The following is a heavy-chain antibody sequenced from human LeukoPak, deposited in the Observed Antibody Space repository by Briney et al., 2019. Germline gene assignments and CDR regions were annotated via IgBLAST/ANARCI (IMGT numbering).Heavy chain of an antibody. CDR1: GGSISSYY. CDR3: ARVITGTSCYDY. V-gene: IGHV4-59*06. Sequence: KPSETLSLTCTVSGGSISSYYWSWIRQPPGKGLEWIGYISYSGATSYNPSLKSRVTMSLDRSQNQVSLRLSSVTAADTAVYHCARVITGTSCYDYWGQGTLVTVSS. D-gene: IGHD2-2*01. J-gene: IGHJ4*02. CDR2: ISYSGAT.